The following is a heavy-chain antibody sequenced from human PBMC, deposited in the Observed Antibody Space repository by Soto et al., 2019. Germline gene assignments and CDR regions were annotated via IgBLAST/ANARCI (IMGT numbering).Heavy chain of an antibody. D-gene: IGHD4-17*01. J-gene: IGHJ6*02. CDR2: IWYDGSNK. CDR3: AIGGADYYCYGMDV. V-gene: IGHV3-33*01. Sequence: HPGGSLRLSCAASGFTFSSYGMHWVRQAPGKGLEWVAVIWYDGSNKYYADSVKGRFTISRDNTKNTLYLQMNSLRAEDTAVYYCAIGGADYYCYGMDVWGQGTTVTVSS. CDR1: GFTFSSYG.